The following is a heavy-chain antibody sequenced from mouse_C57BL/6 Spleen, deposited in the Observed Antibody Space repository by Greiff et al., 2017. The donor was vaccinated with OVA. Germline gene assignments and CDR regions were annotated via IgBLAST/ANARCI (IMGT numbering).Heavy chain of an antibody. Sequence: EVKLVESGGGLVKPGGSLKLSCAASGFTFSSYAMSWVRQTPEKRLEWVATISDGGSYTYYPDNVKGRFTISRDNAKNNLYLQMSHLKSEDTAMYYCARRENYYGSSPEDYWGQGTSVTVSS. CDR2: ISDGGSYT. J-gene: IGHJ4*01. V-gene: IGHV5-4*03. CDR1: GFTFSSYA. CDR3: ARRENYYGSSPEDY. D-gene: IGHD1-1*01.